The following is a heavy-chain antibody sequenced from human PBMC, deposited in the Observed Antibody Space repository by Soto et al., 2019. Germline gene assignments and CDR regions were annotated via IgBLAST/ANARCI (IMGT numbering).Heavy chain of an antibody. J-gene: IGHJ4*02. D-gene: IGHD5-12*01. Sequence: EVQLLESGGDLVQPGGSLRLSCAASGFSFSSYAMVWVRQAPGKGLEWVSVISGRGGSSYFADSVKGRFTISRDNSKNVLSLEMNSRRVEEPAKYFCAKGSIEYSASIDYWGQGTLVLVSS. CDR2: ISGRGGSS. CDR3: AKGSIEYSASIDY. V-gene: IGHV3-23*01. CDR1: GFSFSSYA.